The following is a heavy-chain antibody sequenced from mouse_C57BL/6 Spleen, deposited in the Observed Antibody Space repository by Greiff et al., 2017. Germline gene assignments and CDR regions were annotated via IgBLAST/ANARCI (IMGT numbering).Heavy chain of an antibody. D-gene: IGHD1-1*01. CDR1: GYSITSGYY. CDR2: ISYDGSN. Sequence: EVKLLESGPGLVKPSQSLSLTCSVTGYSITSGYYWNWIRQFPGNKLEWMGFISYDGSNNYNPSLKNPISFTPDTSTNQFFLKLNSLTTEDTATYYCANLYGRNFDYWGKGTTLTVSS. V-gene: IGHV3-6*01. J-gene: IGHJ2*01. CDR3: ANLYGRNFDY.